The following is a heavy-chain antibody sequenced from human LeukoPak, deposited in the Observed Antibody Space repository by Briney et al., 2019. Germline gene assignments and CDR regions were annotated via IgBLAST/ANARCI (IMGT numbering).Heavy chain of an antibody. CDR1: GFTFSSYA. D-gene: IGHD6-13*01. CDR2: ISGSGGSR. V-gene: IGHV3-23*01. J-gene: IGHJ4*02. Sequence: GGSLRLSCAVSGFTFSSYAMTWVRQAPGKGLEWVSGISGSGGSRYYADSVKGRFTISRDNSKNTLYLQMNSLRAEDTAVYYCAGSEGSSWNEIGYWGQGTLVTVSS. CDR3: AGSEGSSWNEIGY.